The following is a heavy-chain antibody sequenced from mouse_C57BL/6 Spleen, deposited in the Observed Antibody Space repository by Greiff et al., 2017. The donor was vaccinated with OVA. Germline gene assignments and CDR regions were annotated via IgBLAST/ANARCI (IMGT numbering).Heavy chain of an antibody. CDR3: ARGDSSGYWGD. Sequence: DVMLVESGGGLVKPGGSLKLSCAASGFTFSSYAMSWVRQTPEKRLEWVATISDGGSYTYYPDNVKGRFTISRDNAKNNLYLQMSHLKSEDTAMYYCARGDSSGYWGDWGQGTTLTVSS. CDR2: ISDGGSYT. J-gene: IGHJ2*01. CDR1: GFTFSSYA. D-gene: IGHD3-2*02. V-gene: IGHV5-4*03.